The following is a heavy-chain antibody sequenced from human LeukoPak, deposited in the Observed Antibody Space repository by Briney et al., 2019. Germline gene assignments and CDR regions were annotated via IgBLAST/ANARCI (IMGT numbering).Heavy chain of an antibody. D-gene: IGHD2-15*01. CDR2: IKQDGCEK. J-gene: IGHJ6*03. V-gene: IGHV3-7*01. CDR3: ARPPGYCSGGSCYSLRMYYYYYMDV. CDR1: GFTFSSYW. Sequence: GGSLRLSCAASGFTFSSYWMSWVRQAPGKGLEWVANIKQDGCEKYYVDSVKGRFTISRDNAKNSLYLQMNSLRAEDTAVYYCARPPGYCSGGSCYSLRMYYYYYMDVWGKGTTVTVSS.